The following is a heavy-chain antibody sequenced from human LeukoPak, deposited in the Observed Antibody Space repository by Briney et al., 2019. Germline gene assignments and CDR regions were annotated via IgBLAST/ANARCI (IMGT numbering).Heavy chain of an antibody. J-gene: IGHJ6*02. CDR3: ARVMITFGGVIPSYGMDV. CDR1: GGSISSYY. CDR2: IYYSGGT. D-gene: IGHD3-16*02. V-gene: IGHV4-59*01. Sequence: SETLSLTCTVSGGSISSYYWSWIRQPPGKGLEWIGYIYYSGGTNYNPSLKSRVTISVDTSKNQFSLKLSSVTAADTAVYYCARVMITFGGVIPSYGMDVWGQGTTVTVSS.